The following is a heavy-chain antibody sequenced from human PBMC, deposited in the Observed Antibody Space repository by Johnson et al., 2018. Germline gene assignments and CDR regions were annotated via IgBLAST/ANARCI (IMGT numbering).Heavy chain of an antibody. V-gene: IGHV4-34*01. D-gene: IGHD5-24*01. Sequence: QVQLQQWGAGLLKPSETLSLTCAVYGGSFSGYSWSCIRQPPGKGLEWIGEINHSGSTNYNPSLKRRVTISVDTSKNRFSLGLSSVTAADTAVYYCARVMPSSNSENADGALGIWGQGTMVTVSS. CDR1: GGSFSGYS. CDR2: INHSGST. J-gene: IGHJ3*02. CDR3: ARVMPSSNSENADGALGI.